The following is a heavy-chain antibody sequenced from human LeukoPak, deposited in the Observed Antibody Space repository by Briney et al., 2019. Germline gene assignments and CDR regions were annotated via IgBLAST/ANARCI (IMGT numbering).Heavy chain of an antibody. CDR1: GFTFDDYG. V-gene: IGHV3-20*04. D-gene: IGHD4-11*01. CDR3: ARDYDIDPTVTWYV. CDR2: INWNGGST. J-gene: IGHJ6*04. Sequence: GGSLRLSCAASGFTFDDYGMSWVRQAPGKGLEWVSGINWNGGSTGYADSVKGRFTISRDNAKNSLYLQMNSLRAEDTALCYCARDYDIDPTVTWYVWGKGTTVTVSS.